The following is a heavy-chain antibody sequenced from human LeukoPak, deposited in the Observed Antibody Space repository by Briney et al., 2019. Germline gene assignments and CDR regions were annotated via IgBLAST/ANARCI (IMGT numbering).Heavy chain of an antibody. Sequence: GSLILSCAASGVSLSCCAMSWVLQAPGKGLEWVSSITDSGNYIYYAESVKGRFTSSRDNARNSLYLQMNSLRDEDTAVYYCARDASGWSRDVWGQGTTVTVSS. CDR3: ARDASGWSRDV. J-gene: IGHJ6*02. D-gene: IGHD6-19*01. V-gene: IGHV3-21*01. CDR2: ITDSGNYI. CDR1: GVSLSCCA.